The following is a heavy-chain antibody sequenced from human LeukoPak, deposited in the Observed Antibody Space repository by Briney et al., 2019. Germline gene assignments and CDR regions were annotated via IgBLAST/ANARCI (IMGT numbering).Heavy chain of an antibody. CDR1: GFTFDDYG. CDR3: ARAGSTSFYYYYYYMDV. D-gene: IGHD2-2*01. J-gene: IGHJ6*03. CDR2: INWNGGST. V-gene: IGHV3-20*04. Sequence: GGSLRLSCAASGFTFDDYGMSWVRQAPGKGLEWVSGINWNGGSTGYAESVKGRFTISRDNAKKSLYLQMNSLRAEDTALYYCARAGSTSFYYYYYYMDVWGKGTTVTVSS.